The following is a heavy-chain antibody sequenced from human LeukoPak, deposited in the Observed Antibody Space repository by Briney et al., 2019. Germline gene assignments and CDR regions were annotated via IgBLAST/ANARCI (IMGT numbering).Heavy chain of an antibody. CDR2: IYSGGAT. D-gene: IGHD5-12*01. Sequence: GGSLRLSCAPSGITLSTNYTSWVRQAPGEGLEWGSIIYSGGATFYADSVKGRFTISRENSKNTLWLQMNSLRAEDTAVYYCASGVGAIVATIHYWGQGTLVTVSS. V-gene: IGHV3-66*01. J-gene: IGHJ4*02. CDR3: ASGVGAIVATIHY. CDR1: GITLSTNY.